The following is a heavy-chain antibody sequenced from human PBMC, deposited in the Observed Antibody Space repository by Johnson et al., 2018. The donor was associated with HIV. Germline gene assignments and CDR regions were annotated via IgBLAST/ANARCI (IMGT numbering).Heavy chain of an antibody. Sequence: VQLVESGGGVVRPGGSLRLSCVASGFTFDDYGMTWVRQAPGKGLEWVSGINWNGGSTDYADSVSGRFTISRDNAKNSLYLQMNSLRAGDTAVYYCARRSIRSDGFDIWGQGTMVTVSS. D-gene: IGHD4-11*01. CDR1: GFTFDDYG. CDR2: INWNGGST. V-gene: IGHV3-20*04. J-gene: IGHJ3*02. CDR3: ARRSIRSDGFDI.